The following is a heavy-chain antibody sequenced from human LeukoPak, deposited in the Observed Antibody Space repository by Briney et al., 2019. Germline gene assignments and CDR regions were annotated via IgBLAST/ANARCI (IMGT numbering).Heavy chain of an antibody. J-gene: IGHJ5*02. CDR3: ARVRRLGVSVFGVVWFDP. CDR1: GGSFSGYY. CDR2: INHSGGT. D-gene: IGHD3-3*01. Sequence: SETLSLTCAVYGGSFSGYYWSWIRQPPGKGLEWIGEINHSGGTNYNPSLKSRVTISVDTSKNQFSLKLSSVTAADTAVYYCARVRRLGVSVFGVVWFDPWGQGTLVTVSS. V-gene: IGHV4-34*01.